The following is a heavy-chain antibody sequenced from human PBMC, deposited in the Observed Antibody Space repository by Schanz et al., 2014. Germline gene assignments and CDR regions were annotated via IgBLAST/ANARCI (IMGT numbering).Heavy chain of an antibody. D-gene: IGHD1-26*01. V-gene: IGHV3-23*04. Sequence: EVQLVQSGGGLVQPGGSLRLSCAASGFTFSSYAMGWVRQARGKGLEWVSALSEGGGGTHYADSVRGRFTISSDSSKNTLYLQLNSLRADDTAVYYCARNRGSGGQNWYFDLWGRGTLVTVSS. CDR1: GFTFSSYA. J-gene: IGHJ2*01. CDR3: ARNRGSGGQNWYFDL. CDR2: LSEGGGGT.